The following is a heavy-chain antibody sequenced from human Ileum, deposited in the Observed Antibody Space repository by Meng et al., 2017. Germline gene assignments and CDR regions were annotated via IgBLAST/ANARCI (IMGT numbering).Heavy chain of an antibody. CDR1: GGSFSGYY. D-gene: IGHD6-19*01. CDR3: ARTSGWFYY. CDR2: INHSGST. V-gene: IGHV4-34*02. J-gene: IGHJ4*02. Sequence: QVQAPQWGAGLLKPSETLSLTCAVYGGSFSGYYWSWIRQPPGKGLEWIGEINHSGSTNYNPSLKSRVTISVDTSKNQFSLKLSSVTAADTAVYYCARTSGWFYYWGQGTLVTVSS.